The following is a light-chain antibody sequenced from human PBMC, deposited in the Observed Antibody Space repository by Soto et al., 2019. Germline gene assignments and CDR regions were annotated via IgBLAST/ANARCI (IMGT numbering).Light chain of an antibody. CDR1: QAMSND. CDR2: GAS. J-gene: IGKJ1*01. Sequence: DIQMTQSPSSLSASIGDRVTITCRASQAMSNDLAWYQQRPGRVPKLLIYGASTLHSGVPSRFSGSGSGTDFTLNINSLQPEDVATYYCQNYNSAPQTFGQGTKVEIK. CDR3: QNYNSAPQT. V-gene: IGKV1-27*01.